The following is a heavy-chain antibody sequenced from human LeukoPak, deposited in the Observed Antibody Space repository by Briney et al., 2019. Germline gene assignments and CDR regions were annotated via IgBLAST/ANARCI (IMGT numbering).Heavy chain of an antibody. CDR3: AKDRYGSGSYSPFDY. V-gene: IGHV3-9*01. Sequence: PGGSLRLSCAASGFTFDAYAMHWVRPAPGKGLEWVSGISWNSGSIGYADSVKGRFTISRDNAKNSLYLQMNSLRAEDTALYYCAKDRYGSGSYSPFDYWGQGTLVTVSS. CDR2: ISWNSGSI. D-gene: IGHD3-10*01. CDR1: GFTFDAYA. J-gene: IGHJ4*02.